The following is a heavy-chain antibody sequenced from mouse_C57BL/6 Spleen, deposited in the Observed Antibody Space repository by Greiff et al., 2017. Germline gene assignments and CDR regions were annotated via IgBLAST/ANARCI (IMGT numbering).Heavy chain of an antibody. D-gene: IGHD2-2*01. CDR2: IWRGGST. V-gene: IGHV2-5*01. Sequence: QVQLQQSGPGLVQPSQSLSITCTVSGFSLTSYGVHWVRQSPGPGLEWLGVIWRGGSTDYNAAFMSRLSITKDNSKSQVFFKMNSLQADDTAIYYCAKEGYGYDGDWDFDVWGTGTTVTVSS. CDR1: GFSLTSYG. CDR3: AKEGYGYDGDWDFDV. J-gene: IGHJ1*03.